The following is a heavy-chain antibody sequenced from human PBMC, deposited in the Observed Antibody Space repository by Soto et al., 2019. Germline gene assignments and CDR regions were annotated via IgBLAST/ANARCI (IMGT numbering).Heavy chain of an antibody. V-gene: IGHV1-69*12. CDR1: GGTFRTSA. D-gene: IGHD3-3*02. CDR3: ARDKDRQQLGGNYYYIMDV. J-gene: IGHJ6*01. Sequence: QVQLVQSGAEVKKPGSSVKVSCKTSGGTFRTSAISWVRQAPGQGLEWMGGIMPVFSTPDYAQKFQGRVTVTAEQXTGTAYMELSSLRSEDTAVYYCARDKDRQQLGGNYYYIMDVWGQGTTVTVSS. CDR2: IMPVFSTP.